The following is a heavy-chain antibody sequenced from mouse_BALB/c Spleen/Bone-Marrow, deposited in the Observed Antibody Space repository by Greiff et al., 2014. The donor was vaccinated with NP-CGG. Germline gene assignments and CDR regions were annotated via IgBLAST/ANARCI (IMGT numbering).Heavy chain of an antibody. D-gene: IGHD2-4*01. V-gene: IGHV2-9*02. CDR2: IWAGGST. Sequence: VHLVESGPGLVAPSQSLSITCTVSGFPLTNYGVHWVRQPPGKGLEWLGVIWAGGSTNYNLALMSRLSITKDNSKSQVFLKMNSLQTDDTAMYYCARDRYYDYYFDYWGQGTTLTVSS. CDR3: ARDRYYDYYFDY. CDR1: GFPLTNYG. J-gene: IGHJ2*01.